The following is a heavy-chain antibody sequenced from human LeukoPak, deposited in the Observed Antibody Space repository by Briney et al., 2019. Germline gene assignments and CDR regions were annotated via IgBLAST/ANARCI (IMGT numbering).Heavy chain of an antibody. CDR3: ARDEGSSYPFDY. Sequence: PSETLSLTCTVSGGSISSSSYYWGWIRQPPGKGLEWIGSIYYSGSTYYNPSLKSRVTISVDTSKNQFSLNLSSVTAADTAVYFCARDEGSSYPFDYWGREPWSPSPQ. D-gene: IGHD2-2*01. CDR2: IYYSGST. V-gene: IGHV4-39*07. CDR1: GGSISSSSYY. J-gene: IGHJ4*02.